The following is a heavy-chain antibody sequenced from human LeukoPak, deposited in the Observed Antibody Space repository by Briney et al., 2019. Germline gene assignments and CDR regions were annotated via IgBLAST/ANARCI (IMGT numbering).Heavy chain of an antibody. V-gene: IGHV3-30*04. J-gene: IGHJ3*02. CDR3: ARDGPATTVTTLAFDI. CDR1: GFTFSSYA. D-gene: IGHD4-17*01. Sequence: GGSLRLSCAASGFTFSSYAMHWVRQAPGKGLEWVAVISYDGSNKYYADSVKGRFTISRDNFKNTLYLQMNSLRAEDTAVYYCARDGPATTVTTLAFDIWGQGTMVTVSS. CDR2: ISYDGSNK.